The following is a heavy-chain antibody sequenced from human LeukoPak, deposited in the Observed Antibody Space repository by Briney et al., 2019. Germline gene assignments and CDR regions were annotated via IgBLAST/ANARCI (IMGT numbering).Heavy chain of an antibody. D-gene: IGHD5-18*01. V-gene: IGHV3-33*01. CDR3: ASSGYSYGYGVY. CDR2: IWYDGSNK. Sequence: GGSLRLSCAASGFTFSSYGMHWVRQAPGKGLEWVAIIWYDGSNKYYADSVKGRFTISRDNSKNTLYLQMNSLRADDTAVYYCASSGYSYGYGVYWGQGTLVTVSS. J-gene: IGHJ4*02. CDR1: GFTFSSYG.